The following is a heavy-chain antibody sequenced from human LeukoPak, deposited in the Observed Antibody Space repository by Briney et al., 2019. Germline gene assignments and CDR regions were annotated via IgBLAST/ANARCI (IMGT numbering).Heavy chain of an antibody. J-gene: IGHJ4*02. Sequence: PGGSLRLSCAASGFIFRNYGMHWVRQAPGKGLEWVAFLRNDESEIFYADSVKGRFTISRDNSKNTLYLQMSSLRDEDTAVYYCVKDNGRGDFWGQGTQVTVSS. CDR1: GFIFRNYG. CDR2: LRNDESEI. D-gene: IGHD2-15*01. V-gene: IGHV3-30*02. CDR3: VKDNGRGDF.